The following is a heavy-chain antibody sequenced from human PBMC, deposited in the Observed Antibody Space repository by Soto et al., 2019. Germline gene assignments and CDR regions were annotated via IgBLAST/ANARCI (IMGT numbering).Heavy chain of an antibody. J-gene: IGHJ6*02. V-gene: IGHV1-2*02. CDR3: ARDLRYYYYGMDV. CDR2: INPNSGGT. CDR1: GYTFTGYY. Sequence: RASVKVSCKASGYTFTGYYMHWVRQAPGQGLEWMGWINPNSGGTNYAQKFQGRVTMTRDTSISTAYVELSRLRSDDTAVYYCARDLRYYYYGMDVWGQGTTVTVSS.